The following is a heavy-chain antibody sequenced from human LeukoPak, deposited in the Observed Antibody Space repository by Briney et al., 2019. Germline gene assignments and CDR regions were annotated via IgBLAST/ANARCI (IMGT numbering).Heavy chain of an antibody. CDR2: ISYDGSNK. Sequence: GGSLRLSCAASGFTFSSYAMHWVRQAPGKGLEWVAVISYDGSNKYYADSVKGRFTISRDNSKNTLYLQMNSLRAEDTAVYYCARDGYSSSWYDWFDPWGQGTLVTVSS. CDR3: ARDGYSSSWYDWFDP. J-gene: IGHJ5*02. D-gene: IGHD6-13*01. CDR1: GFTFSSYA. V-gene: IGHV3-30*04.